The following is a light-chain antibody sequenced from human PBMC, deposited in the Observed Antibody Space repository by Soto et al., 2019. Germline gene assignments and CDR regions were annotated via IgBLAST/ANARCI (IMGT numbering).Light chain of an antibody. V-gene: IGLV2-14*01. CDR3: NSYTSKSTGV. J-gene: IGLJ1*01. CDR1: SSDVGGYNN. Sequence: QSVLTQPASVSGSPGQSITISCTGTSSDVGGYNNVSWYQQHPGKAPKLKIYEVSNRPSGVSNRFSGSKSGNTASLTISGLQAEDEADYYCNSYTSKSTGVFGTGTKVTVL. CDR2: EVS.